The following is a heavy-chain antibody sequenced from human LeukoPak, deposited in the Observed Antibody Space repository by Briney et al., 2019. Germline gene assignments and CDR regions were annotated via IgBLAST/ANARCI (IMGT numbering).Heavy chain of an antibody. CDR2: IYYSGST. CDR3: ARVGYYGSGSYYNVVYYFDY. CDR1: GGSLSSYY. J-gene: IGHJ4*02. Sequence: SETLSLTCTVSGGSLSSYYWNWIRQPPGKGLEWIGYIYYSGSTNYNPSLKSRVTISVDTSKNQFSLKLSSVTAADTAVYYCARVGYYGSGSYYNVVYYFDYWGQGTLVTVSS. D-gene: IGHD3-10*01. V-gene: IGHV4-59*01.